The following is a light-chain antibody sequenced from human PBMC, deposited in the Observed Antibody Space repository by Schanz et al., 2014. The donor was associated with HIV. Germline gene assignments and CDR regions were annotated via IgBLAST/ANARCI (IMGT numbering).Light chain of an antibody. CDR1: HYISSW. CDR3: QQYKDNSLHT. V-gene: IGKV1-5*03. CDR2: RAS. Sequence: DIQMTQSPPTLSASIGDAVTITCRASHYISSWLAWYQQRPGQAPNLLIYRASTLATGVSSRFSGSGSGTEFTLTISSLQPDDFATYYCQQYKDNSLHTFGQGTKVEI. J-gene: IGKJ2*01.